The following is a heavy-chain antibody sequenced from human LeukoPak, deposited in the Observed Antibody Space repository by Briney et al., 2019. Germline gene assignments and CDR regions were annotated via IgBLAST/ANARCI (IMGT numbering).Heavy chain of an antibody. CDR3: TRHQTNFYGSGAPFDP. V-gene: IGHV4-39*01. Sequence: SETQSLTCSASGGSITTTYYWSWIRQPPGGGLEWIASLYHSGNSNYNPSLKSRVTMSVDTSKNQFSLQLTSMTAADTAIYYCTRHQTNFYGSGAPFDPWGQGTLVTVSS. CDR1: GGSITTTYY. D-gene: IGHD3-10*01. J-gene: IGHJ5*02. CDR2: LYHSGNS.